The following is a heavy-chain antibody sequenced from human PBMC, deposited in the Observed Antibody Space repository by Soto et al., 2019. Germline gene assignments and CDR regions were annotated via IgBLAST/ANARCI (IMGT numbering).Heavy chain of an antibody. CDR1: GVNFRGYA. V-gene: IGHV3-23*01. Sequence: GGSLRLSCEVSGVNFRGYAMSWVRQAPGKGLEWVSGIRIGPGITYYADSVKGRFTISTDISRKTVYLQMNNLGGEDTALYFCARSRSAMADGMDVWGQGNTVTVSS. J-gene: IGHJ6*02. CDR3: ARSRSAMADGMDV. CDR2: IRIGPGIT. D-gene: IGHD5-18*01.